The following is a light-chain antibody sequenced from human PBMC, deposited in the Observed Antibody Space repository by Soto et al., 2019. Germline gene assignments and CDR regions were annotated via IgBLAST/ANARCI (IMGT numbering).Light chain of an antibody. Sequence: QSALTQPASVSGSPGQSITISCTGTSSDVGGYNSVSWYQQHPGKAPKLMIYEVSNRPSGVSNRFSGSKSGNTASLTIPGLQAEDEADYYCSSYTTSSTLLYVFGTGTKLTVL. CDR1: SSDVGGYNS. CDR3: SSYTTSSTLLYV. V-gene: IGLV2-14*01. CDR2: EVS. J-gene: IGLJ1*01.